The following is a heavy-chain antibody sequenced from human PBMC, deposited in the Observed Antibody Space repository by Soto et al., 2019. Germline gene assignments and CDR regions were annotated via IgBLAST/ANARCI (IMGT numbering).Heavy chain of an antibody. J-gene: IGHJ6*02. CDR1: GYSLTSYW. CDR2: IYPGDSDT. Sequence: PGESLKISCKGSGYSLTSYWIGWVRQMPGKGLEWMGIIYPGDSDTRYSPSFQGQVTISADKSISTAYLQWSSLKASDTAMYYCARLARIGYCSSTSCYKHYYYGMDVWGQGTTVTVSS. V-gene: IGHV5-51*01. D-gene: IGHD2-2*02. CDR3: ARLARIGYCSSTSCYKHYYYGMDV.